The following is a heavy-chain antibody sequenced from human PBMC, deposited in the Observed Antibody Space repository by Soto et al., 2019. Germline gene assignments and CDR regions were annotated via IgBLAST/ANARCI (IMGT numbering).Heavy chain of an antibody. Sequence: GGSLRLSCAASGFTFSSYGMHWVRQAPGKGLEWVAVISYDGSNKYYVDSVKGRFTISKDNSKNTLYLQMNSLRAEDTAIYYCARDIGDQTSRWTDAFDIWGQGTMVTVSS. CDR2: ISYDGSNK. CDR1: GFTFSSYG. CDR3: ARDIGDQTSRWTDAFDI. D-gene: IGHD6-13*01. V-gene: IGHV3-30*03. J-gene: IGHJ3*02.